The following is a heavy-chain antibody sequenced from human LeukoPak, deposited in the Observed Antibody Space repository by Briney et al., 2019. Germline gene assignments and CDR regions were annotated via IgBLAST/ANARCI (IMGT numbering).Heavy chain of an antibody. V-gene: IGHV4-4*02. Sequence: SETLSLTCAVSGGSITSSNWWSWVRQPPGKGLEWIGHIYSSGSTNFNPSLESRVTISVDTSKNQFSLNLNSVTAADTAVYYCARDFPSATGAWDRWFDPWGQGTLVTVSS. CDR2: IYSSGST. J-gene: IGHJ5*02. D-gene: IGHD7-27*01. CDR3: ARDFPSATGAWDRWFDP. CDR1: GGSITSSNW.